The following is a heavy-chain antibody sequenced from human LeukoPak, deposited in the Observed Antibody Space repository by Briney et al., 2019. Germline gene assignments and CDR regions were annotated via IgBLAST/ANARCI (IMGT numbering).Heavy chain of an antibody. Sequence: PGRSLRLSCAASGFTFSSYGMHWGRQAPGKGLEWVAVIWYDGSNKYYADSVKGRFTISRDNSKNTLYLQMNSLRAEDTAVYYCARASLRRYFDWLSSNYYYYGMDVWGQGTTVTVSS. J-gene: IGHJ6*02. CDR1: GFTFSSYG. CDR2: IWYDGSNK. CDR3: ARASLRRYFDWLSSNYYYYGMDV. V-gene: IGHV3-33*01. D-gene: IGHD3-9*01.